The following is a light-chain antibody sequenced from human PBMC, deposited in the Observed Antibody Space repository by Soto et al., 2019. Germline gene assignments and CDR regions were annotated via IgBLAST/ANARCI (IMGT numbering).Light chain of an antibody. J-gene: IGKJ1*01. CDR3: KQYSVYWK. CDR1: RSIANY. CDR2: DAS. Sequence: DIQMTQSPSSLSASVGDRFTITCRASRSIANYLNWYQQKSGKAPKLLIHDASSLESGVPSRFSGSGSGTEFTLTISSLQPDDFATYYCKQYSVYWKFGQGTKVDIK. V-gene: IGKV1-5*01.